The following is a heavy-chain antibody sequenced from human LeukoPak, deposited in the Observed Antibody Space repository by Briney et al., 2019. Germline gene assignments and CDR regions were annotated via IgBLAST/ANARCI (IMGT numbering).Heavy chain of an antibody. Sequence: GGSLRLSCAASGFTFSTYAMSWVRQAPGKGLEWVSAIGGSGDFTYYAEYVRGRFTISRDNSKNTLYLQMNSLRAEDTAVYFCAKSQDGGRLFHFDYWGQGTLVTVSS. CDR1: GFTFSTYA. V-gene: IGHV3-23*01. J-gene: IGHJ4*02. CDR3: AKSQDGGRLFHFDY. CDR2: IGGSGDFT. D-gene: IGHD1-26*01.